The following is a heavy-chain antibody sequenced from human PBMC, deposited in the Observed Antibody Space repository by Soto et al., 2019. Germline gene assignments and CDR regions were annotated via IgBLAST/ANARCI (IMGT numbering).Heavy chain of an antibody. V-gene: IGHV3-11*01. CDR3: ASLLYGDYDNWFDP. Sequence: QVQLVESGGGLVKPGGSLRLSCAASGFTFSDYYMSWIRQAPGQGLEWGSYISSSGSTIYYADSVKGRFTISRDNAKNALYLQMNSLRAEDTAVYYCASLLYGDYDNWFDPWGQGTLVTDSS. CDR1: GFTFSDYY. J-gene: IGHJ5*02. D-gene: IGHD4-17*01. CDR2: ISSSGSTI.